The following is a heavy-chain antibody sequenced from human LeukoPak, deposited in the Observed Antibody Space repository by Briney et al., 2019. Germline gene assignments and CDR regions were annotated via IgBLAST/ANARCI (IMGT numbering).Heavy chain of an antibody. D-gene: IGHD6-13*01. J-gene: IGHJ4*02. CDR1: GYTFTSYG. V-gene: IGHV1-69*13. Sequence: SVKVSCKASGYTFTSYGISWVRQAPGQGLEWMGGIIPIFGTANYAQKFQGRVTITADESTSTAYMELSSLRSEGTAVYYCARGGIAAAGQIDYWGQGTLVTVSS. CDR3: ARGGIAAAGQIDY. CDR2: IIPIFGTA.